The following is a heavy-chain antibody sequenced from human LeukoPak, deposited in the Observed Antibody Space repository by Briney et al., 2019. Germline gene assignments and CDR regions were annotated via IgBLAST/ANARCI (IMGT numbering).Heavy chain of an antibody. Sequence: SETLSLTCAVYGGSFSGYYWSWIRQPPGKGLEWIGEINHSGSTNYNPSLKSRVTISVDTSKNQFSLKLSSVTAADTAVYYCARWVPEDIVVVPAATKNWFDPWGQGTLVTVYS. CDR3: ARWVPEDIVVVPAATKNWFDP. CDR1: GGSFSGYY. V-gene: IGHV4-34*01. J-gene: IGHJ5*02. CDR2: INHSGST. D-gene: IGHD2-2*01.